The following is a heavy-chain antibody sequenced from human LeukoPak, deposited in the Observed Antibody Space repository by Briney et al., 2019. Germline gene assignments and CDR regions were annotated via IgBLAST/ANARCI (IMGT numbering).Heavy chain of an antibody. CDR2: ISSSGTTI. D-gene: IGHD5-24*01. V-gene: IGHV3-48*03. CDR1: GFTFRNCE. J-gene: IGHJ4*02. Sequence: GGSLRLSCAASGFTFRNCEMNWVRQAPGKGLEWVSYISSSGTTIYYADSVKGRFTISRDNAKNSLYLQMNSLRAEDTAVYYCARDGYNSHFDYWGQGTLVTVSS. CDR3: ARDGYNSHFDY.